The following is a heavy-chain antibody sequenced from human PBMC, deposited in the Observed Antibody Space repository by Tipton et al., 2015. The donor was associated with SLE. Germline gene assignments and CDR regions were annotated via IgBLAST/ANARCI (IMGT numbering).Heavy chain of an antibody. V-gene: IGHV1-2*02. J-gene: IGHJ4*02. CDR3: AGGRDGYNTPLDF. Sequence: QSGAEVKKPGASVKVSCKASGYTFTGYYIHWVRQAPGQGLEWMGWINPNSRGTNYAQRFQGRVAMSSDSSISTAYMELSSLRSDDTAVYYCAGGRDGYNTPLDFWGQGTLVTVPS. CDR1: GYTFTGYY. D-gene: IGHD5-24*01. CDR2: INPNSRGT.